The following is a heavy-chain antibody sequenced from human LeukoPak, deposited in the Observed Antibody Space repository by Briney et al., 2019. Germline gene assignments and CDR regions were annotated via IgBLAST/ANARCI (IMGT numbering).Heavy chain of an antibody. J-gene: IGHJ4*02. CDR1: GFTFDDYA. D-gene: IGHD3-22*01. V-gene: IGHV3-9*01. Sequence: GRSLRLSCAASGFTFDDYAMHWVRQAPGKGLEGVSGISWNSGSIGYADSVKGRFTISRDNAKNSLYLQMNSLRAEDTALYYCAKDEGSMIVRPFDYWGQGTLVTVSS. CDR2: ISWNSGSI. CDR3: AKDEGSMIVRPFDY.